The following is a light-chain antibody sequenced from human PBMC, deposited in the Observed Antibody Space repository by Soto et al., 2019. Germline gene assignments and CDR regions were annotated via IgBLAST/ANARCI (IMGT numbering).Light chain of an antibody. CDR1: SSDIGTYKY. J-gene: IGLJ2*01. CDR2: EVN. CDR3: CSYAGL. V-gene: IGLV2-11*01. Sequence: QSALTQPRSVSGSPGQSVTISCTGTSSDIGTYKYVSWYQQYPGKAPKLMIYEVNKRPSGVPDRFSGSKSGNTASLTISGLQAEDEADYYCCSYAGLFGGGTKVTVL.